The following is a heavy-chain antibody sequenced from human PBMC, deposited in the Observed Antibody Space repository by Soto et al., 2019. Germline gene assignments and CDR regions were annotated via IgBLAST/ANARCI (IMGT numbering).Heavy chain of an antibody. CDR2: IRGKAYGGTT. D-gene: IGHD5-12*01. CDR3: TRRSGYGNADY. J-gene: IGHJ4*02. CDR1: GFTFGDYA. Sequence: PGGSLRLSCTASGFTFGDYAMSWFRQAPGKGLEWVGFIRGKAYGGTTEYAASVKGRFTISRDDSKSIAYLQMNSLKTEDTALYYCTRRSGYGNADYWGQGTLVTVSS. V-gene: IGHV3-49*03.